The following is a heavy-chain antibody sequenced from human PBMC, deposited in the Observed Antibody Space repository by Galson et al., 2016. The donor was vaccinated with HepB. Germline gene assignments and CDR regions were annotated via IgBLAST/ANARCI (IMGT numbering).Heavy chain of an antibody. CDR1: GYPFEKCW. CDR3: AREGPRRISVAKMGFFDY. CDR2: IKQDGSEK. Sequence: SLRLSCAASGYPFEKCWLSWVRQAPGKGLEWVANIKQDGSEKYYGDSVKGRFTISRDNARNSVYLQMNNLRVGDTAVYYCAREGPRRISVAKMGFFDYWGRGSLVTVSS. V-gene: IGHV3-7*01. J-gene: IGHJ4*02. D-gene: IGHD2-15*01.